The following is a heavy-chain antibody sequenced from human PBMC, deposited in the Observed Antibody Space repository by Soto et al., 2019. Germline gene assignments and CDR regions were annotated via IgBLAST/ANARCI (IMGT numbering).Heavy chain of an antibody. CDR1: GYSFTSYW. CDR2: IYPGDSDT. Sequence: HGESLKISCKGSGYSFTSYWIGWVRQMPGKGLEWMGIIYPGDSDTRYSPSFQGQVTISADKSISTAYLQWSSLKASDTAMYYCARQSCSSTSCYHNWFDPWGQGTLVTVSS. J-gene: IGHJ5*02. D-gene: IGHD2-2*01. V-gene: IGHV5-51*01. CDR3: ARQSCSSTSCYHNWFDP.